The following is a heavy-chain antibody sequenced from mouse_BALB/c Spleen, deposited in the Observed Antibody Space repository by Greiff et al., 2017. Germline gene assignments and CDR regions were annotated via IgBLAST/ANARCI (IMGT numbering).Heavy chain of an antibody. Sequence: VQRVESGPDLVAPSQSLSITCTVSGFSLTSYGVHWVRQPPGKGLEWLVVIWSDGSTTYNSALKSRLSISKDNSKSQVFLKMNSLQTDDTAMYYCARHSLITTALDYWGQGTSVTVSS. CDR1: GFSLTSYG. J-gene: IGHJ4*01. V-gene: IGHV2-6-2*01. D-gene: IGHD1-2*01. CDR2: IWSDGST. CDR3: ARHSLITTALDY.